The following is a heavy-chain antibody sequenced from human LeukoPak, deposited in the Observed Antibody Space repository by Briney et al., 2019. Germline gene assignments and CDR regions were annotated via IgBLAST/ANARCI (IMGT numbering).Heavy chain of an antibody. J-gene: IGHJ5*02. CDR3: AREGYYYGSGRPMPFDP. V-gene: IGHV3-30*03. CDR2: ISHDGNNK. CDR1: GFPFSDYG. D-gene: IGHD3-10*01. Sequence: PGGSLRLSCAASGFPFSDYGMYWVRQAPGKGLEWLAVISHDGNNKYYAESVKGRIAISRDNSMNTLYLQMNTLRAEDTAAYYCAREGYYYGSGRPMPFDPWGQGTLVTVSS.